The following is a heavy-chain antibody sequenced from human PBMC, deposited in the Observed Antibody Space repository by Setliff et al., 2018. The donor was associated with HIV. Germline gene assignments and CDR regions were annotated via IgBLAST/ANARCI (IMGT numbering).Heavy chain of an antibody. CDR3: ARRRDFDY. CDR1: GGSISSSNYY. Sequence: PSETLSLTCTVSGGSISSSNYYWGWIRQPPGKGLEWIGSIYHSGSTYYNPSLKSRVTISVGTSKNQFSLKLSSVTAADTAVYYCARRRDFDYWGQGTLVTVSS. V-gene: IGHV4-39*07. J-gene: IGHJ4*02. CDR2: IYHSGST.